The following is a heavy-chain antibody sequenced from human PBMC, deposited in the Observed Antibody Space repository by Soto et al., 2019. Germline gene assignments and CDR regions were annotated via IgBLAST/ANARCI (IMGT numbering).Heavy chain of an antibody. V-gene: IGHV4-34*01. CDR2: INHSGST. CDR1: GGSFSGYY. J-gene: IGHJ6*02. CDR3: ARGRAFGDNGNDYYYYGMDV. D-gene: IGHD1-20*01. Sequence: SETLSLTCAVYGGSFSGYYWSWIRQPPGKGLEWIGEINHSGSTNYNPSLKSRVTISVDTSKNQFSLKLSSVTAADTAVYYCARGRAFGDNGNDYYYYGMDVWGQGTTVTVSS.